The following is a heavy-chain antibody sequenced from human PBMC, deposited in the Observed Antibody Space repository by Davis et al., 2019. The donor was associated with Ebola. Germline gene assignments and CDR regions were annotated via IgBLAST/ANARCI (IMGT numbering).Heavy chain of an antibody. CDR3: ARRDFWSGYYLGRGYFQH. V-gene: IGHV4-34*01. CDR2: INHSGST. CDR1: GGSFSGYY. D-gene: IGHD3-3*01. Sequence: GSLRLSCAVYGGSFSGYYWSWIRQPPGKGLEWIGEINHSGSTNYNPSLKSRVTISVDTSKNQFSLKLSSVTAADTAVYYCARRDFWSGYYLGRGYFQHWGQGTLVTVSS. J-gene: IGHJ1*01.